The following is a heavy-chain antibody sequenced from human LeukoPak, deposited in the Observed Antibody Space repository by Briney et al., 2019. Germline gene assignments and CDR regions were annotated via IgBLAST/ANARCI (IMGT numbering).Heavy chain of an antibody. J-gene: IGHJ4*02. Sequence: SETLSLTCTVSGGSITSYYWSWIRQPPGKGLEWIGYIYSTGITNYNPSLKSRVTISVDTSKNQFSLRLSSVTAADTAVYYCARHRVGLAGSYFDSWGQGTLVPVSS. CDR1: GGSITSYY. D-gene: IGHD6-19*01. V-gene: IGHV4-59*08. CDR3: ARHRVGLAGSYFDS. CDR2: IYSTGIT.